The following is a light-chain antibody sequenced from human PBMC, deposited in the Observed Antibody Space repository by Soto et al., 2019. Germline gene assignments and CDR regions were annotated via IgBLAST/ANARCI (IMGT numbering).Light chain of an antibody. J-gene: IGLJ1*01. CDR3: GTWDLSLSIDV. CDR2: EDN. CDR1: SSNIGNNY. V-gene: IGLV1-51*01. Sequence: QSVLTQPPSVSAAPGQKVTIFCSGSSSNIGNNYVSWYRQLPGTAPKFLIFEDNKRPSGVPDRFSVSKSGTSATLGISGLQTGDEADYYCGTWDLSLSIDVFGTGTKLTVL.